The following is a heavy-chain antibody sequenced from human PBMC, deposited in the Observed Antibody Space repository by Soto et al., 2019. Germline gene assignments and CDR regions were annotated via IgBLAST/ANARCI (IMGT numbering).Heavy chain of an antibody. CDR2: ISSSGSTI. V-gene: IGHV3-48*03. J-gene: IGHJ4*02. CDR1: GFTFSSYE. CDR3: ARVFYLGDYGPFDY. Sequence: PGGSLRLSCAASGFTFSSYEMNWVRQAPGKGLEWVSYISSSGSTIYYADSVKGRFTISRDNAKNSLYLQMNSLRAEDTAVYYCARVFYLGDYGPFDYWGQGTLVTVSS. D-gene: IGHD4-17*01.